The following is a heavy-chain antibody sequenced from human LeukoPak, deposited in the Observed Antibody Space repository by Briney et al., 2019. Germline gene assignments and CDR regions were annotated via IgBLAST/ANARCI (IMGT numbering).Heavy chain of an antibody. CDR1: AFTFSNFA. CDR3: ARIGAGSSRDY. V-gene: IGHV3-21*01. D-gene: IGHD6-13*01. J-gene: IGHJ4*02. Sequence: PGGSLRLSCAASAFTFSNFAMTWVRQAPGKGLEWVSSIVGSSSTYYADSLKGRFTISRDNAKNSLYLQMNSLRAEDTAVYYCARIGAGSSRDYWGQGTLVTVSS. CDR2: IVGSSST.